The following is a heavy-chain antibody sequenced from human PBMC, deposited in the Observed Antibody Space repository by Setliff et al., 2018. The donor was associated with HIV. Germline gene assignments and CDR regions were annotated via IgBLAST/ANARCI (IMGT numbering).Heavy chain of an antibody. CDR1: GFTFNKAW. Sequence: GGSLRLSCAASGFTFNKAWMNWVRQAPGKGLEWVSYISGDTRIIDYADSVKGRFTISRDNSKNTLYLQMNSLRAEDTAVYYCARDRFPQSNIFGAWYFDLWGRGTLVTVS. CDR2: ISGDTRII. CDR3: ARDRFPQSNIFGAWYFDL. D-gene: IGHD3-10*02. V-gene: IGHV3-48*01. J-gene: IGHJ2*01.